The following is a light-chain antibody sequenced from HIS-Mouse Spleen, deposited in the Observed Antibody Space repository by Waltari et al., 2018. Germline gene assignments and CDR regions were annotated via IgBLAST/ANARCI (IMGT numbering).Light chain of an antibody. CDR2: EVS. J-gene: IGLJ1*01. CDR3: SSYTSSSTV. CDR1: SSDVGSYNR. Sequence: QSALTQPPSVSGSPGQSVTISCTGTSSDVGSYNRLSWYQQPPGTAPKLMIYEVSNRPSGVPDRFSGSKSGNTASLTIPGLQAEDEADYYCSSYTSSSTVFGTGTKVTVL. V-gene: IGLV2-18*02.